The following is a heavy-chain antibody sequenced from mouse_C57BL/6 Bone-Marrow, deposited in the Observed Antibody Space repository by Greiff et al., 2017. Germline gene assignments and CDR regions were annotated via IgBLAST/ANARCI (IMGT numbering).Heavy chain of an antibody. V-gene: IGHV1-62-2*01. Sequence: QVQLKESGAELVKPGASVKLSCKASGYTFTEYTIHWVKQRSGQGLEWIGWFYPGSGSIKYNEKFKDKATLTADKSSSTVYMELSRLTSEDSAVYFCARHEEEVSSYPAWFAYWGQGTLVTVSA. D-gene: IGHD1-1*01. CDR1: GYTFTEYT. CDR3: ARHEEEVSSYPAWFAY. J-gene: IGHJ3*01. CDR2: FYPGSGSI.